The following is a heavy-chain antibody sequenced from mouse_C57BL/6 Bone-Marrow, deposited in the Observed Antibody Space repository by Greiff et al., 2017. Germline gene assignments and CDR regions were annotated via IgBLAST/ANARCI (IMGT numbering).Heavy chain of an antibody. V-gene: IGHV14-1*01. Sequence: EVQLQQSGAELVRPGASVKLSCTASGFNIKDYYMHWVKQRPEQGLEWIGRIDPEDGDTEYAPKFQGKATMTADTSSNTAYLQLSSLTSEATAVYYCTTKGPGWNYAMDYWGQGTSVTVSS. CDR3: TTKGPGWNYAMDY. CDR2: IDPEDGDT. J-gene: IGHJ4*01. CDR1: GFNIKDYY. D-gene: IGHD3-1*01.